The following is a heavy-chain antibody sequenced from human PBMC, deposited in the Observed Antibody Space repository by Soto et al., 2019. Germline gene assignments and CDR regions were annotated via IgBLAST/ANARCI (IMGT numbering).Heavy chain of an antibody. V-gene: IGHV4-31*03. D-gene: IGHD6-13*01. J-gene: IGHJ6*02. CDR2: IYYSGST. CDR1: GGSISSGGYY. CDR3: ARDGRSSSHYYYYGMDV. Sequence: SETLSLTCTVSGGSISSGGYYWSWIRQHPWKGLEWIGYIYYSGSTYYNPSLKSRVTISVDTSKNQFSLKLSSVTAADTAVYYCARDGRSSSHYYYYGMDVWGQGXTVTVYS.